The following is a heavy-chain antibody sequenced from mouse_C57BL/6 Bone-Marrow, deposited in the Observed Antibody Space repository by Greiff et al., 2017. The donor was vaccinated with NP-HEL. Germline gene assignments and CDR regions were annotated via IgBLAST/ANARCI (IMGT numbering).Heavy chain of an antibody. D-gene: IGHD2-1*01. V-gene: IGHV14-4*01. Sequence: VQLQQSGAELVRPGASVKLSCTASGFNIKDDYMHWVKQRPEQGLEWIGWIDPENGDTEYASKFQGKATITADTSSITAYLQLSSLTSEDTAVYYCTRYGNYLPWFAYWGQGTLVTVSA. J-gene: IGHJ3*01. CDR2: IDPENGDT. CDR1: GFNIKDDY. CDR3: TRYGNYLPWFAY.